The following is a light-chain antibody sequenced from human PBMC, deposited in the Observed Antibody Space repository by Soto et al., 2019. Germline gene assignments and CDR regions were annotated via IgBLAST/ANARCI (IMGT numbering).Light chain of an antibody. J-gene: IGKJ4*01. CDR1: QSVTSN. CDR2: DIS. V-gene: IGKV3-11*01. Sequence: EIVLTQSPATLSVSPGQRATLSCRASQSVTSNLAWYQQKPGQAPSLLIYDISARATGIPTRFSGSGSGTEFTLTISSLEPEDFAVYYCHQRSNWLTFGGGTKVDIK. CDR3: HQRSNWLT.